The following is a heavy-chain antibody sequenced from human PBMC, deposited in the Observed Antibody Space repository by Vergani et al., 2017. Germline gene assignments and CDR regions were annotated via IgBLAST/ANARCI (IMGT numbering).Heavy chain of an antibody. Sequence: QVQLQESGPGLVKPSQTLSLTCTVSGGSINSNNYYWSWIRQPAGKGLEWIGRIHNSGSTNYNPSLKSRVTMSEDTSKNQFTLNLTSVTAADTAVYFCARGSCLGGSCYNPLFDYWGQGSRFTFSS. V-gene: IGHV4-61*02. CDR1: GGSINSNNYY. CDR2: IHNSGST. D-gene: IGHD2-15*01. CDR3: ARGSCLGGSCYNPLFDY. J-gene: IGHJ4*02.